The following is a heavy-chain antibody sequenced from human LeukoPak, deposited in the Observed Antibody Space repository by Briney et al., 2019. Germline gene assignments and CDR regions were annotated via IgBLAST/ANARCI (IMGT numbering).Heavy chain of an antibody. D-gene: IGHD1-26*01. CDR2: INPNSGGT. V-gene: IGHV1-2*02. CDR3: ARGPLSGSSQLNYYYYYMDV. CDR1: GYTCTGYY. Sequence: ASVKVSCKASGYTCTGYYMHWVRQAPGQGLEWMGWINPNSGGTNYAQKFQGRVTMTRDTSISTAYMELSRLRSDDTAVYYCARGPLSGSSQLNYYYYYMDVWGKGTTVTVSS. J-gene: IGHJ6*03.